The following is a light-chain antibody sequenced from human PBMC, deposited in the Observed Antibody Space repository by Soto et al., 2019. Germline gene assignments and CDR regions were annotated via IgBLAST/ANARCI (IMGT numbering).Light chain of an antibody. J-gene: IGLJ1*01. CDR2: DVR. CDR3: SSYTSSSLYV. V-gene: IGLV2-14*01. CDR1: SSDVGGYNY. Sequence: QSALTQPASVSGSPGQSITISCTGTSSDVGGYNYVSWYQQPPGKAPKLMIYDVRNRPSGVSHRFSGSKSGNTASLTISGLQAEDEADYYCSSYTSSSLYVFGTGTKLTVL.